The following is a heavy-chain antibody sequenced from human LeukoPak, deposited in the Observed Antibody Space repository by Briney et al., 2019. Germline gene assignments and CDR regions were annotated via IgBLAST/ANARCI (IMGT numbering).Heavy chain of an antibody. CDR2: VSANNGDT. V-gene: IGHV1-18*01. CDR1: GYTFVSFG. Sequence: GASVKVSCKASGYTFVSFGISWVRQAPGQGLEWMGWVSANNGDTIYTEKFQDRVTMTTDTSTNTAYMEVRSLRSDDTAVYYCARDRRDWFRSWGQGTLVTVSS. CDR3: ARDRRDWFRS. J-gene: IGHJ5*01.